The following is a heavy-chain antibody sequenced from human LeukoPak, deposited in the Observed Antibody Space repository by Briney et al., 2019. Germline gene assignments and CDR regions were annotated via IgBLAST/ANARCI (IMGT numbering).Heavy chain of an antibody. V-gene: IGHV3-23*01. J-gene: IGHJ4*02. CDR1: GFTFTTYH. CDR3: AIVTSSYKFFDY. Sequence: PGGSLRLSCKASGFTFTTYHMSWVRQAPGKGLEWVSTFSGSGGRTLYADSVKGRFTISRDNSKNTLSLQMNSLRAEDTAVYYCAIVTSSYKFFDYWGQGSLVTVSS. CDR2: FSGSGGRT. D-gene: IGHD6-6*01.